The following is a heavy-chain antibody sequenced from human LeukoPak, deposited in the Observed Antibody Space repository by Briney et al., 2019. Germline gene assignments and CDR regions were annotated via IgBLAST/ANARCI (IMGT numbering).Heavy chain of an antibody. V-gene: IGHV1-69*05. CDR1: GGTFSSYA. Sequence: RASVKVSCKASGGTFSSYAISWVRPAPGQGVEWMGGNIPIFGTANYAQKFQGRVTITTDESTSTAYMELSSLRSEDTAVYYCARGPGGYYYYYYMDVWGKGTTVTVSS. D-gene: IGHD3-10*01. CDR3: ARGPGGYYYYYYMDV. J-gene: IGHJ6*03. CDR2: NIPIFGTA.